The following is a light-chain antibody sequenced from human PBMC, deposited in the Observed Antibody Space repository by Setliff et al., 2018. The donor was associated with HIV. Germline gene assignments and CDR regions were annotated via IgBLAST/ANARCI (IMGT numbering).Light chain of an antibody. CDR3: QSYDSSLSGDV. J-gene: IGLJ1*01. CDR1: SSNIGAGYD. V-gene: IGLV1-40*01. Sequence: QSVLTQPPSVSGAPGQMVTISCIGSSSNIGAGYDVHWYQQVPGTAPKLLIFDNHIRPSGVPDRFSGSKSGTSASLAITGLQAEDEADYYCQSYDSSLSGDVFGIGTKVTVL. CDR2: DNH.